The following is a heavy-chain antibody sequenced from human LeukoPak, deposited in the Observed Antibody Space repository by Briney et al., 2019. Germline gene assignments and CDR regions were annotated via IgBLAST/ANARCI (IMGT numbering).Heavy chain of an antibody. CDR2: IIPIFGTA. Sequence: SVKVSCKASGGTFSSYAISWVRQAPGQGLEWMGGIIPIFGTANYAQKFQGRVTITADESTCTAYMELSSLRSEDTAVYYCARGLYNWNYVVDYWGQGTLVTVSS. CDR1: GGTFSSYA. D-gene: IGHD1-7*01. V-gene: IGHV1-69*13. CDR3: ARGLYNWNYVVDY. J-gene: IGHJ4*02.